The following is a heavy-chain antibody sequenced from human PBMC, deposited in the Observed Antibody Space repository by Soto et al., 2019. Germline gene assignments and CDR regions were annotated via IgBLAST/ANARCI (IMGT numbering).Heavy chain of an antibody. J-gene: IGHJ6*02. Sequence: GGSLRLSCAASGFTFRDYAMHWVRQAPGKGLEWVAVILYDGSNKYYADSVKGRFTISRDNSKNTVYLEMNSLRDEDTAVYYCARNSYGVDVWGQGTTVTVSS. CDR2: ILYDGSNK. V-gene: IGHV3-33*05. CDR1: GFTFRDYA. CDR3: ARNSYGVDV.